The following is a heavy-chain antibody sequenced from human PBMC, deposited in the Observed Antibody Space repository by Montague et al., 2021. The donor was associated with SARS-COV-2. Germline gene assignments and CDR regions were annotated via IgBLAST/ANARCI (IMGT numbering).Heavy chain of an antibody. CDR3: AKSLIRFFDY. J-gene: IGHJ4*02. CDR1: GFIFSNYA. Sequence: SLRLSCAASGFIFSNYAMSWVRQAPGKGLEWVSVIYSDGSGTHYADSVKGRFTISRDKVKNMVYRQMNSLRVEDTAVYYCAKSLIRFFDYWGQGTLVTVSS. V-gene: IGHV3-23*03. D-gene: IGHD3-16*01. CDR2: IYSDGSGT.